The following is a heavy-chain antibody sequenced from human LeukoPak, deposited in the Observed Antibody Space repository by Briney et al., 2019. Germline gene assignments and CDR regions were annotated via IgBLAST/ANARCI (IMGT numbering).Heavy chain of an antibody. D-gene: IGHD2-15*01. CDR2: ISGSGGSR. Sequence: GGSLRLSCAASGFTFSSYAMSWVREAPGKGLEWVSAISGSGGSRYYADSVKGRFTISRDNSKNTLYLQMNSLRAEDTAVYYCAKSAGYCSGGRCHSEYFQHWGQGTLVTVSS. CDR1: GFTFSSYA. J-gene: IGHJ1*01. V-gene: IGHV3-23*01. CDR3: AKSAGYCSGGRCHSEYFQH.